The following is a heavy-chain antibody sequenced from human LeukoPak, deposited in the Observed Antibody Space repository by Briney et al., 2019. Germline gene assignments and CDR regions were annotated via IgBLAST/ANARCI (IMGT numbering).Heavy chain of an antibody. CDR2: ISSSGSTI. CDR1: GFTFSSYE. Sequence: GGSLRLSCAASGFTFSSYEMNWVRQAPGKGLEWVSYISSSGSTIYYADSVKGRFTISRDNAKNSLYLQMNSLRAEDTAVYYCARGSTRVWYYGMDVWGQGTTVNVSS. V-gene: IGHV3-48*03. CDR3: ARGSTRVWYYGMDV. J-gene: IGHJ6*02. D-gene: IGHD2-2*01.